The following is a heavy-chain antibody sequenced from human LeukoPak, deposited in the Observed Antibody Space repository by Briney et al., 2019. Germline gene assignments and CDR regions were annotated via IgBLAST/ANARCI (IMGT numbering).Heavy chain of an antibody. CDR2: ISSSSSYI. J-gene: IGHJ4*02. D-gene: IGHD3-9*01. Sequence: PGGSLRLSCAASGFTFSSYSMNWVRQAPRKGLEWVSSISSSSSYIYYADSVKGRFTISRDNAKNSLYLQMNSLRAEDTAVYYCARIRHYDILTGYPYFDYWGQGTLVTVSS. V-gene: IGHV3-21*01. CDR1: GFTFSSYS. CDR3: ARIRHYDILTGYPYFDY.